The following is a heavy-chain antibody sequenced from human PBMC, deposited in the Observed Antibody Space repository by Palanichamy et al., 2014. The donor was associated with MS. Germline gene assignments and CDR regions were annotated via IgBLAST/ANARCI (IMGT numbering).Heavy chain of an antibody. J-gene: IGHJ4*02. V-gene: IGHV3-21*01. CDR2: ITSSSSYI. Sequence: EVQLVESGGGLVKPGGSLRLSCAASGFTFSAYNMNWVRQAPGKGLEWVSSITSSSSYIYYADSVKGRFTISRDNAKNSMYLQMNSLRVDDTAVYYCARDLGSRFSSSRGDLDYWGQGTLVTVSS. CDR1: GFTFSAYN. CDR3: ARDLGSRFSSSRGDLDY. D-gene: IGHD6-13*01.